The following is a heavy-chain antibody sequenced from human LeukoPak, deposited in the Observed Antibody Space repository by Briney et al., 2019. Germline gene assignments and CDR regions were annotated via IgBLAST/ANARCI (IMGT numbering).Heavy chain of an antibody. CDR2: IYTSGST. J-gene: IGHJ1*01. Sequence: PSETLSLTCTVSGGSISSGSYYWSWIRQPAGRGLEWIGRIYTSGSTNYNPSLNSRVTISIDTSNNQFSLKLSSATATDTAVYYCARQGITIFGVVVFQHWGQGTLVTVSS. V-gene: IGHV4-61*02. D-gene: IGHD3-3*01. CDR1: GGSISSGSYY. CDR3: ARQGITIFGVVVFQH.